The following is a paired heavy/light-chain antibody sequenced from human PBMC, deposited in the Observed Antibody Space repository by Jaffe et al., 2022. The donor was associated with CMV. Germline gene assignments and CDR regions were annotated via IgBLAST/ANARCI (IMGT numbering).Heavy chain of an antibody. J-gene: IGHJ4*02. CDR2: ISGSGGST. D-gene: IGHD1-26*01. Sequence: EVQLLESGGGLVQPGGSLRLSCAASGFTFSSYAMSWVRQAPGKGLEWVSAISGSGGSTYYADSVKGRFTISRDNSKNTLYLQMNSLRAEDTAVYYCAKDRRVGGATGFDYWGQGTLVTVSS. CDR1: GFTFSSYA. CDR3: AKDRRVGGATGFDY. V-gene: IGHV3-23*01.
Light chain of an antibody. J-gene: IGLJ3*02. CDR3: QSYDSSNHEV. Sequence: NFMLTQPHSVSESPGKTVTISCTRSSGSIASNYVQWYQQRPGSAPTTVIYEDNQRPSGVPDRFSGSIDSSSNSASLTISGLKTEDEADYYCQSYDSSNHEVFGGGTKLTVL. CDR1: SGSIASNY. CDR2: EDN. V-gene: IGLV6-57*04.